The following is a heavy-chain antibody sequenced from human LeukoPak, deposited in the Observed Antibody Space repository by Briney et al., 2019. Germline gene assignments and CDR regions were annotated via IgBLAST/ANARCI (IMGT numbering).Heavy chain of an antibody. D-gene: IGHD6-13*01. J-gene: IGHJ5*02. Sequence: PSETLSLTCTVSGDSINAYYWGWIRQPPGKGLEWIGYIYFSGTTKYNPSLESRVTMSVDTSKNQFSLKLSSVTAADTAVYYCARRRAEGGSNGHYNWFDPWGQGILVTVSS. CDR3: ARRRAEGGSNGHYNWFDP. CDR2: IYFSGTT. CDR1: GDSINAYY. V-gene: IGHV4-59*08.